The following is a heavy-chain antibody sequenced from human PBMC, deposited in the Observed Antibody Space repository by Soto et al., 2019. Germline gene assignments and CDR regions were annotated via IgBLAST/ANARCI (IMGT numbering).Heavy chain of an antibody. V-gene: IGHV1-18*01. CDR3: ARDAEHSLEWLLYPDLDLYIIDY. D-gene: IGHD3-3*01. CDR2: ISAYNGNT. CDR1: GYTFTSYG. Sequence: ASVKVSCKASGYTFTSYGISWVRQAPGQGLEWMGWISAYNGNTNYAQKLQGRVTMTTDTSTSTAYMELRSLRSDDTAVYYCARDAEHSLEWLLYPDLDLYIIDYWGQGTLVTVSS. J-gene: IGHJ4*02.